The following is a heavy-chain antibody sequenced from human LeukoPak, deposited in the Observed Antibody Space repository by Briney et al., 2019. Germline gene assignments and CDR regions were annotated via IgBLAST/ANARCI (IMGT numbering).Heavy chain of an antibody. CDR2: ISGSGGST. Sequence: GGSLRLSCAASGFTFNSYAMSWVPQAPGKGLEWVLAISGSGGSTYYADSVKGRFTISRDNSKNTLYLQMNSLRAEDTAVYYCAPQRYCSSTSCYTPYNWFDPWGQGTLVTVSS. J-gene: IGHJ5*02. V-gene: IGHV3-23*01. CDR1: GFTFNSYA. CDR3: APQRYCSSTSCYTPYNWFDP. D-gene: IGHD2-2*02.